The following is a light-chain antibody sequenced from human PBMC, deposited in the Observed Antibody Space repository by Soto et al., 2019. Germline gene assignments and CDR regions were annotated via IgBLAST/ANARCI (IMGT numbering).Light chain of an antibody. CDR1: QSVSNN. Sequence: ILMTQSPATLSVSPGERATLSCRASQSVSNNLAWYHQKPGQAPRLLIYDASTRATGIQARFSGSGSGTEFTLPNTGLQPEDFAVYYCQQYNNWPPWTFGQGTKVEIK. V-gene: IGKV3-15*01. CDR3: QQYNNWPPWT. J-gene: IGKJ1*01. CDR2: DAS.